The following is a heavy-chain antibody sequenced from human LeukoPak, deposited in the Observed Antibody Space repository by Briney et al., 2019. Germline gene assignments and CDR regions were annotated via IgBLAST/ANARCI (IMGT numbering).Heavy chain of an antibody. CDR1: GYTFISYG. Sequence: ASVKVSCKASGYTFISYGISWVRQAPGQGLEWMGWISVYNGDTNYARKLQGRVTMTTDTSKSTAYMELRSQRSDDTAVYYWARDTRYDTTCFPACGMDVWGKGTTVTVSS. V-gene: IGHV1-18*04. CDR2: ISVYNGDT. D-gene: IGHD2/OR15-2a*01. CDR3: ARDTRYDTTCFPACGMDV. J-gene: IGHJ6*04.